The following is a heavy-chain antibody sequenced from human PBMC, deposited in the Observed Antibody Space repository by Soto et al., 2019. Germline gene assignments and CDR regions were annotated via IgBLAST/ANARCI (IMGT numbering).Heavy chain of an antibody. CDR1: GGTFSSYA. Sequence: ASVKVSCKASGGTFSSYAISWVRQAPGQGLEWMGGIIPIFGTANYAQKFQGRVTITADESTSTAYMELSSLRSEDTAVYYCAKAPAAITYYYYGMDVWGQGTTVTVSS. CDR3: AKAPAAITYYYYGMDV. CDR2: IIPIFGTA. J-gene: IGHJ6*02. D-gene: IGHD2-2*01. V-gene: IGHV1-69*13.